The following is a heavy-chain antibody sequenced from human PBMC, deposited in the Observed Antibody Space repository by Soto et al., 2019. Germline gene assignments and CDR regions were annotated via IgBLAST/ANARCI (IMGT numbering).Heavy chain of an antibody. Sequence: QLQLQESGPGLVKPSGTLSLTCTVSGGSISSSSYYWGWIRQPPGKGLEWIGSIYYSGSTYYNPSLKSRVTISVDTSKNQFSLKLSSVTAADTAVYYCAIIGYCSGGSCSRVDYWGQGTLVTVSS. CDR3: AIIGYCSGGSCSRVDY. J-gene: IGHJ4*02. V-gene: IGHV4-39*01. CDR1: GGSISSSSYY. D-gene: IGHD2-15*01. CDR2: IYYSGST.